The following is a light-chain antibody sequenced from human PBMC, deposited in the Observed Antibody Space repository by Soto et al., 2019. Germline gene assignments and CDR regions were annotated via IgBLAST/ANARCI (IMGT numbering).Light chain of an antibody. CDR3: QQYVMPTFT. V-gene: IGKV3D-15*01. Sequence: EIVMTQSPATLSVSPGGRATLSCRASQSISDTLAWYHQKPGQAPRLLIYAASRRATGIPDRFSGGGSGTEFTLSISRLETEDFAVYYCQQYVMPTFTFGRGTK. CDR2: AAS. CDR1: QSISDT. J-gene: IGKJ2*01.